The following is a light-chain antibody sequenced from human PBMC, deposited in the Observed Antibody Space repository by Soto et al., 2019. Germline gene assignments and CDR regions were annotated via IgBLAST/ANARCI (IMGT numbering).Light chain of an antibody. CDR2: GAS. J-gene: IGKJ1*01. CDR1: QSVSSSY. CDR3: QQYGSSPGT. Sequence: EILLTQSPATLSLSPGERATLSCRASQSVSSSYLAWYQQKPGQAPRLLIYGASSRATGIPDRFSGSGSGTDFTLTINRLEPEDFAVYYCQQYGSSPGTFGQGTKVDIK. V-gene: IGKV3-20*01.